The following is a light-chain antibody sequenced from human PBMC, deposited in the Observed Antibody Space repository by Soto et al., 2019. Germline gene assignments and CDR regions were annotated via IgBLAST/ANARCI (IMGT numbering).Light chain of an antibody. CDR1: QSISSW. CDR3: QQYNSYPLT. Sequence: DIPMTQSPSTLSASVGDRVTITCRASQSISSWLAWYQQKPGKAPKLLIYKASSLESGVPSRFSGSGSGTEFTLTISNLQPDDFATDYCQQYNSYPLTFGGGPKVEIK. J-gene: IGKJ4*01. CDR2: KAS. V-gene: IGKV1-5*03.